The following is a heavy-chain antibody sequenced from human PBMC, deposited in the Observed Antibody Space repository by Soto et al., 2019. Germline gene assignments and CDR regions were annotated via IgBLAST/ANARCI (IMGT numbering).Heavy chain of an antibody. CDR3: ARAHYDILTGYPTHAFDI. J-gene: IGHJ3*02. V-gene: IGHV4-30-4*01. CDR1: GVSVSSGDYY. Sequence: PSETLSLTCTVSGVSVSSGDYYWSWIRQPPGKGREWIGYIYYTGRTYYNPSLKSRVIISVDTSKNQFSLKLSSVTAAEKAVYYCARAHYDILTGYPTHAFDIWGQGTMVTVSS. CDR2: IYYTGRT. D-gene: IGHD3-9*01.